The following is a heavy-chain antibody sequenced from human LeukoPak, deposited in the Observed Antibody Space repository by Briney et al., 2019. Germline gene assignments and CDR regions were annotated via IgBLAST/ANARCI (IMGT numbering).Heavy chain of an antibody. V-gene: IGHV4-34*01. J-gene: IGHJ4*02. CDR2: RNHRGSS. Sequence: PSETLSLTCSVHGSSFTGYYWSWIRQPPGKGLEWIGERNHRGSSYFNPSFESRVTIPLDMSRKQFSLNLTSVTAADTAFYYCARGSGSYSGAADYWGQGTLVTVSS. CDR1: GSSFTGYY. D-gene: IGHD6-19*01. CDR3: ARGSGSYSGAADY.